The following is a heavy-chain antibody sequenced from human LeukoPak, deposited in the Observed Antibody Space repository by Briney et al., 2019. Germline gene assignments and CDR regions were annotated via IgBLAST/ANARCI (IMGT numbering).Heavy chain of an antibody. Sequence: HPGGSLTLSCSASGFTFSAYAMHWVRQAPGKGLEYVSDIRSDGGSTYYADSVKGRFTISRDNSKNTLYLQTSSLRAEDTAVYYCVKHPTWNYNLGSPEQPLDHWGQGTLVTVSS. J-gene: IGHJ5*02. D-gene: IGHD1-7*01. CDR1: GFTFSAYA. CDR2: IRSDGGST. CDR3: VKHPTWNYNLGSPEQPLDH. V-gene: IGHV3-64D*06.